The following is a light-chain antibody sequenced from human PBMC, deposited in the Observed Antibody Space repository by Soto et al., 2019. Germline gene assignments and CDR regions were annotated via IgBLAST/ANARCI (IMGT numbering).Light chain of an antibody. CDR2: AAS. V-gene: IGKV3-20*01. CDR3: QQYGSSRWT. CDR1: QSVGSTY. Sequence: PGERAXLSCRASQSVGSTYLAWYQQKPGQAPRPLISAASSRATGTPDRFSGSGSGTDFTLTISRLEPEDFAVYYCQQYGSSRWTFGQGTKVDIK. J-gene: IGKJ1*01.